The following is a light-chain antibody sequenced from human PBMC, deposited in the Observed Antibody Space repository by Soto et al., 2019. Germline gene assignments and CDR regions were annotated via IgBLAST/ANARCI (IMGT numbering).Light chain of an antibody. CDR2: GAF. V-gene: IGKV3D-11*02. Sequence: EIVLTQSPATLSLSPGERATLSCRASPSVANFVAWYQQKPGQAPRLLIYGAFNRATGIPASFSGSGSATDFTLPISSLQPADSAAYYCQQRNIWHPVTFGHGTRLEIK. CDR1: PSVANF. J-gene: IGKJ5*01. CDR3: QQRNIWHPVT.